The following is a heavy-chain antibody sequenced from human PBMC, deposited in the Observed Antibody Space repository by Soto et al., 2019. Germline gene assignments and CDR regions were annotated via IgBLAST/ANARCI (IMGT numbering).Heavy chain of an antibody. Sequence: QVQLVESGGGVVQPGRSLRLSCAASGFTFSSYAMHWVRQAPGKGLEWVAVISYDGSNKYYADSVKGRFTISRDNSKNTLYLQMNSLRAEDTAVYYCERDYRSSSLFYYTSNGMDVWGQGTTVTVSS. J-gene: IGHJ6*02. V-gene: IGHV3-30-3*01. CDR2: ISYDGSNK. CDR3: ERDYRSSSLFYYTSNGMDV. CDR1: GFTFSSYA. D-gene: IGHD6-6*01.